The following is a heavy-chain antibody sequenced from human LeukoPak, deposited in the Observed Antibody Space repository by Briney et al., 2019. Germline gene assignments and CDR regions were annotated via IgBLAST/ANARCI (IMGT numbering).Heavy chain of an antibody. CDR1: GFTFSSYD. D-gene: IGHD3-10*01. CDR2: IHGNGSTK. CDR3: ARDLPVRGVGPYGMDV. Sequence: GGSLRLSCAASGFTFSSYDMNWIRQAPGKGLEWVSYIHGNGSTKYYADSVKGRFTISRDNTKNSLYLQINSLRTEDTAVYYCARDLPVRGVGPYGMDVWGQGTTVTVSS. V-gene: IGHV3-48*01. J-gene: IGHJ6*02.